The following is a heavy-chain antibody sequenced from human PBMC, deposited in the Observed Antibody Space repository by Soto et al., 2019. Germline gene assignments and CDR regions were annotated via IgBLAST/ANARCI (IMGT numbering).Heavy chain of an antibody. CDR3: ARDTGVVAVDLAQ. CDR1: GFTFKNYG. Sequence: GGSLRLSCAASGFTFKNYGMHWVRQAPGKGLEWVAVIWYDGSKKYYADAVKGRFTISRDDSKNTLYVQMNFLRVEDTAMYYCARDTGVVAVDLAQWGQGTLVTVSS. D-gene: IGHD2-2*01. V-gene: IGHV3-33*01. J-gene: IGHJ4*02. CDR2: IWYDGSKK.